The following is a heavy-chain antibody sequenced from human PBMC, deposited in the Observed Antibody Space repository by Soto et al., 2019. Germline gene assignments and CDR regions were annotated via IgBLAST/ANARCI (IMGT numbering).Heavy chain of an antibody. CDR1: GGSISGYY. J-gene: IGHJ5*01. V-gene: IGHV4-59*01. CDR3: ARTYYDFWSGYWRWFDP. CDR2: IYYSGST. Sequence: PSETLSLTCTVSGGSISGYYWSWIRQPPGKGLEWIGYIYYSGSTNYNPSLKSRVTISIDTSKNQFSLKLSSVTAADTAVYYCARTYYDFWSGYWRWFDPWGQGTPVTVSS. D-gene: IGHD3-3*01.